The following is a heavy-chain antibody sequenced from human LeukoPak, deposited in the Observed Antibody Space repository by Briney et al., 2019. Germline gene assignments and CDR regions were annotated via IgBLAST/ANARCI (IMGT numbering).Heavy chain of an antibody. CDR1: GGPFSGYY. Sequence: SETLSLTCAVYGGPFSGYYWSWIRQPPGKGLEWIGEINHSGSTNYNPSLKSRVTISVDTSKNQFSLKLSSVTAADTAVYYCARGAVLSVATRRVVDYWGQGTLVTVSS. J-gene: IGHJ4*02. CDR2: INHSGST. V-gene: IGHV4-34*01. CDR3: ARGAVLSVATRRVVDY. D-gene: IGHD6-6*01.